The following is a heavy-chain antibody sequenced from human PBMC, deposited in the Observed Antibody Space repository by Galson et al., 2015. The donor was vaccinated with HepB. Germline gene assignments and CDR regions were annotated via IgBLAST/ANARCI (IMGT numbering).Heavy chain of an antibody. D-gene: IGHD5-12*01. J-gene: IGHJ6*02. CDR2: IVVGSGNT. CDR3: AAVSGYSGYEGGMDV. V-gene: IGHV1-58*01. CDR1: GFTFTSSA. Sequence: SVKVSCKASGFTFTSSAVQWVRQARGQRLEWIGWIVVGSGNTNYAQKFQERVTITRDMSTSTAYMELSSLRSEDTAVYYCAAVSGYSGYEGGMDVWGQGTTVTVSS.